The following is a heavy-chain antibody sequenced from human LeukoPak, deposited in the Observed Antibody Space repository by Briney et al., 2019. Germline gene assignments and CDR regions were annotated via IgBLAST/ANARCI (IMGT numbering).Heavy chain of an antibody. CDR2: ISAYNGNT. CDR1: GYTFTSYG. Sequence: ASVKVSCKASGYTFTSYGISWVRQAPGQGLEWMGWISAYNGNTNYAQKLQGRVTMTTDTSTSTAYMELRSLRSDDTAVYYCARNRYDFWSGYWTWFDPWGQGTLVTVSS. V-gene: IGHV1-18*01. J-gene: IGHJ5*02. CDR3: ARNRYDFWSGYWTWFDP. D-gene: IGHD3-3*01.